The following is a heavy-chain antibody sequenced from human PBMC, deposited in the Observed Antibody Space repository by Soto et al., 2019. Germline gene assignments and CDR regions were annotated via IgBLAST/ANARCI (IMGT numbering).Heavy chain of an antibody. J-gene: IGHJ4*02. CDR2: ISYDGTTK. CDR1: GFTFSTYT. V-gene: IGHV3-30-3*01. CDR3: ASRTMTDIDY. D-gene: IGHD3-9*01. Sequence: QVHLVESGGGVVPPGRSLRLSCAASGFTFSTYTMHWVRQAPGKGPEWVALISYDGTTKYYGDSVKGRFIISRDNSKNILYLEMNGLRAEDTAVYYCASRTMTDIDYWGQGTLVTVSS.